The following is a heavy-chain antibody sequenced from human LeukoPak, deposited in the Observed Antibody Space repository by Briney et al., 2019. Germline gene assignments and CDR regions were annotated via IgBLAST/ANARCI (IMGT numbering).Heavy chain of an antibody. CDR2: INPSGGST. Sequence: ASVKVSCKASGYTFTGYYMHWVRQAPGEGLEWMGIINPSGGSTTYAQKFQGRVTMTRDMSTSTVYMDLSSLRSEDTAVYYCARVAAEVVGLPGAIGFGWLRRDYYYMDVWGKGTTVTVSS. V-gene: IGHV1-46*01. D-gene: IGHD2-2*02. CDR3: ARVAAEVVGLPGAIGFGWLRRDYYYMDV. J-gene: IGHJ6*03. CDR1: GYTFTGYY.